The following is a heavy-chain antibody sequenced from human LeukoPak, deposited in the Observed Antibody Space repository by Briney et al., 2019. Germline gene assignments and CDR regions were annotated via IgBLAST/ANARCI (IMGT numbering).Heavy chain of an antibody. D-gene: IGHD2-21*01. V-gene: IGHV4-34*01. CDR3: ATTEKNRYYINL. Sequence: PSETLSLTCTVSGGSISSYYWSWIRQSPGKGLEWIGEINHSGSTNCNPSLKSRVTMSVDTSKNQFSLKLTSVTAADTAVYFCATTEKNRYYINLWGPGTTVIVSS. CDR1: GGSISSYY. J-gene: IGHJ6*01. CDR2: INHSGST.